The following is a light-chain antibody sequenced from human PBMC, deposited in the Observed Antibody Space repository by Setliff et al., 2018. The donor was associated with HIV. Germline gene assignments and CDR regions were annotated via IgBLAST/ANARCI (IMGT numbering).Light chain of an antibody. CDR1: SSNIGAGYD. Sequence: QSVLTQPPSVAGALGQRVTISCTGSSSNIGAGYDVHWYRHLPGTVPTLLSYVNSNRPSGVPDRFSGSRSGTPVSLAITGLQAEDEPDYHCQSYDSSLSAYVSGTGTKGTGL. CDR2: VNS. J-gene: IGLJ1*01. CDR3: QSYDSSLSAYV. V-gene: IGLV1-40*01.